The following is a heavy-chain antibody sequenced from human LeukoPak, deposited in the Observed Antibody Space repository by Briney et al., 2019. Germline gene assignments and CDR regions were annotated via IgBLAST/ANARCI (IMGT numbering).Heavy chain of an antibody. CDR1: GGTFSSYA. CDR3: ARGTAYCGGDCYSVPIDY. D-gene: IGHD2-21*01. J-gene: IGHJ4*02. CDR2: IIPILGIA. V-gene: IGHV1-69*04. Sequence: SVNVSCKASGGTFSSYAISWVRQAPGQGLEWMGRIIPILGIANYAQKFQGRVTITADKSTSTAYMELSSLRSEDTAVYYCARGTAYCGGDCYSVPIDYWGQGTLVTVSS.